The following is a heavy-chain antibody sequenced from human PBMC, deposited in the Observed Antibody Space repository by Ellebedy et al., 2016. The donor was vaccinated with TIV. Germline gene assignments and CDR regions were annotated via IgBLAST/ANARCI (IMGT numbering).Heavy chain of an antibody. V-gene: IGHV3-33*01. CDR1: GFTFSSYG. CDR3: AREPMVRGVIRRGYAMDV. Sequence: GGSLRLXCAASGFTFSSYGMHWVRQAPGKGLEWVAVIWYDGSNKYYADSVKGRFTISRDNSKNTLYLQMNSLRAEDTAVYYCAREPMVRGVIRRGYAMDVWGQGTTVTVSS. J-gene: IGHJ6*01. CDR2: IWYDGSNK. D-gene: IGHD3-10*01.